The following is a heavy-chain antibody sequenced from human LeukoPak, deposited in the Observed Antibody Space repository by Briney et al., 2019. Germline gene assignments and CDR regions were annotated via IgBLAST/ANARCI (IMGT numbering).Heavy chain of an antibody. CDR3: ARSQFGSSSLNDY. CDR2: ISYDGSNK. J-gene: IGHJ4*02. D-gene: IGHD6-6*01. Sequence: GGSLRLSCAASGFTFSSYAMHWVRQAPGKGLEWVAVISYDGSNKYYADSVKGRFTISRDNSKNTLYLQMNSLRAEDTAVYYCARSQFGSSSLNDYWGQGTLVTVSS. V-gene: IGHV3-30-3*01. CDR1: GFTFSSYA.